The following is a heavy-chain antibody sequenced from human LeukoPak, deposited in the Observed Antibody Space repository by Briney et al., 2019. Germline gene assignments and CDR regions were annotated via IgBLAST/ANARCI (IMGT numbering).Heavy chain of an antibody. Sequence: SQTLSLTCAISGDTVSSNSAAWNWIRQSPSRGLEWLGRTYFWSKWYNDYAESVKGRISINPDTSKNQFSLHLNSVNPEDTAVYYCANFYLDNWSQGSLVTVSS. V-gene: IGHV6-1*01. CDR1: GDTVSSNSAA. CDR2: TYFWSKWYN. CDR3: ANFYLDN. J-gene: IGHJ4*02. D-gene: IGHD2/OR15-2a*01.